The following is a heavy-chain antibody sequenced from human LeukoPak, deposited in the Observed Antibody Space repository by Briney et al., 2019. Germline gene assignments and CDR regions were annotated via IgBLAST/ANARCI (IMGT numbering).Heavy chain of an antibody. V-gene: IGHV4-39*01. Sequence: SESLSLTCTVSGGSISSSSYYWGWIRQPPGKGLEWIASIYYSGSSYYNPSLKSRVTISVDTTKNQFSLKLSSVTAADTAVYYCASHSRIAAFDYWGQGTLVTVSS. CDR3: ASHSRIAAFDY. CDR2: IYYSGSS. D-gene: IGHD6-6*01. CDR1: GGSISSSSYY. J-gene: IGHJ4*02.